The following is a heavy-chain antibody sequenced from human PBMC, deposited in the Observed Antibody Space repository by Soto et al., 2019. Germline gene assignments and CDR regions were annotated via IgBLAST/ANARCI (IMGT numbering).Heavy chain of an antibody. J-gene: IGHJ6*02. D-gene: IGHD2-2*01. CDR2: IIPIFGTA. CDR3: ARKGCSSTSCPHSGMDV. CDR1: GGTFSSYA. Sequence: SVNVSCKASGGTFSSYAISWVRQAPGQGLEWMGGIIPIFGTANYAQKFQGRVTITADKSTSTAYMELSSLRSEDTAVYYCARKGCSSTSCPHSGMDVWGQGTTVTV. V-gene: IGHV1-69*06.